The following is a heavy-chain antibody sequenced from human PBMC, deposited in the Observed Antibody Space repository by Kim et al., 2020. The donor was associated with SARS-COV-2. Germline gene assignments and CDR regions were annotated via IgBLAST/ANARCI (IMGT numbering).Heavy chain of an antibody. Sequence: GESLKISCKGSGYSFTSYWIGWVRQMPRKGLEWMGIIYPGDSDTRYSPSFQGQVTISADKSISTAYLQWSSLKASDTAMYYCARRGGYSYGLDYYYGMDVWGQGTTVTVSS. D-gene: IGHD5-18*01. V-gene: IGHV5-51*01. CDR2: IYPGDSDT. CDR3: ARRGGYSYGLDYYYGMDV. CDR1: GYSFTSYW. J-gene: IGHJ6*02.